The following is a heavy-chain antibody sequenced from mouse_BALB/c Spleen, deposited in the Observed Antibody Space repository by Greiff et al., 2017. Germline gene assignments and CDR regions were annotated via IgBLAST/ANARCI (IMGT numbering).Heavy chain of an antibody. CDR3: ARRGIITTVTDY. J-gene: IGHJ4*01. CDR1: GFDFSRYW. V-gene: IGHV4-1*02. D-gene: IGHD1-1*01. CDR2: INPDSSTI. Sequence: EVKLQESGGGLVQPGGSLKLSCAASGFDFSRYWMSWVRQAPGKGLEWIGEINPDSSTINYTPSLKDKFIISRDNAKNTLYLQMSKVRSEDTALYYCARRGIITTVTDYWGQGTSVTVSS.